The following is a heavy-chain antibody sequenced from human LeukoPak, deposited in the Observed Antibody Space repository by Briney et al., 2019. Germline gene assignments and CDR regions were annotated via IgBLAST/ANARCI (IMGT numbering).Heavy chain of an antibody. CDR2: VHLDGRT. D-gene: IGHD3-3*01. CDR3: AREGGFYRPLDY. J-gene: IGHJ4*02. Sequence: SGTLSLTCGVSGGSVTSTNWWTWVRQPPGKGLEWIGEVHLDGRTNYNPSLKSRLTMSVDLSENHVSLKLTSVTAADTAVYYCAREGGFYRPLDYSGQGTLVTVSS. V-gene: IGHV4-4*02. CDR1: GGSVTSTNW.